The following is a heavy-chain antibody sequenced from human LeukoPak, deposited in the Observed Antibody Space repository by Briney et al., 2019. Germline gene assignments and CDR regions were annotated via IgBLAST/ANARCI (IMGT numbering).Heavy chain of an antibody. CDR1: SGSINSYY. J-gene: IGHJ4*02. V-gene: IGHV4-59*01. D-gene: IGHD3-22*01. CDR3: ARENGYSPYYFDY. CDR2: IYYSGGT. Sequence: NPSETLFLTCTVSSGSINSYYWAWIRQPPGKGLEWIGYIYYSGGTHYNPSLQSRVTISVDTSKNQFSLKLSSVTAADTAVYYCARENGYSPYYFDYWGQGTLVTVSS.